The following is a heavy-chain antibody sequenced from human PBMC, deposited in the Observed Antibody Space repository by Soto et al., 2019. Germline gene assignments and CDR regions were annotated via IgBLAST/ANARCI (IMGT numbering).Heavy chain of an antibody. CDR3: ARGGLRFLESHCMDV. CDR2: IIPIFGTA. D-gene: IGHD3-3*01. J-gene: IGHJ6*02. V-gene: IGHV1-69*12. CDR1: GGTFSSYA. Sequence: QVQLVQSGAEVKKPGSSVKVSCKASGGTFSSYAISWVRQAPGQGLEWMGGIIPIFGTANYAQKFQGRVTSTAEESTRTAYMELSSLRSEDTGVYYCARGGLRFLESHCMDVWGQGTTVTVSS.